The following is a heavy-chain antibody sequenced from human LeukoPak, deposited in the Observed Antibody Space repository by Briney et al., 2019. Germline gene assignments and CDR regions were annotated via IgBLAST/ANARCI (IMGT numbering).Heavy chain of an antibody. D-gene: IGHD3-16*01. CDR2: IYHSGST. V-gene: IGHV4-38-2*02. CDR3: ARDLRPFDY. J-gene: IGHJ4*02. Sequence: ASETLSLTCTVSGYSISSGYYWGWIRQPPGKGLEWIGSIYHSGSTYYNPSLKSRVTISVDTSKNQFSLKLSSVTAADTAVYYCARDLRPFDYWGQGTLVTVSS. CDR1: GYSISSGYY.